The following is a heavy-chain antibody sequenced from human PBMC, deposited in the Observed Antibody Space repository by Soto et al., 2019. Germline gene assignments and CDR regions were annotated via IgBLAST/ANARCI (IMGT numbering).Heavy chain of an antibody. CDR3: AREGYSSGWGGVLAY. CDR1: GFTYSTSV. Sequence: VQLMESGGGVVQPGTSLRLSCTASGFTYSTSVIHWVRQAPGKGLEWVAVASTDGHKKDYETSERRRFTISRDNSKNTCDLQMDILEGADTAVYYCAREGYSSGWGGVLAYWGRESMVAVSS. J-gene: IGHJ4*02. V-gene: IGHV3-30*04. CDR2: ASTDGHKK. D-gene: IGHD6-19*01.